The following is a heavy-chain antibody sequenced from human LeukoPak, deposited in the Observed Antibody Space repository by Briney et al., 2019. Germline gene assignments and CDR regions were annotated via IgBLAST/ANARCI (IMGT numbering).Heavy chain of an antibody. V-gene: IGHV4-34*01. CDR1: GGSFSGYY. J-gene: IGHJ4*02. CDR3: ARYPLGVY. Sequence: SETLSLTCAVYGGSFSGYYWSWIRQPPGKGLEWIGEINHSGSTSYNPSLKSRVTISVDTSKNQFSLKLSSVTAADTAVYYCARYPLGVYWGQGTLVTVSS. CDR2: INHSGST.